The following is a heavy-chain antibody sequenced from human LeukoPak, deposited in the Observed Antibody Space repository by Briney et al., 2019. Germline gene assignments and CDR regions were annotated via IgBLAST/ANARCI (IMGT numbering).Heavy chain of an antibody. V-gene: IGHV1-18*01. J-gene: IGHJ6*02. D-gene: IGHD2-8*01. CDR3: ASVYLYGMDV. CDR2: ISAYNGNT. Sequence: ATVKVSCKASGYTFTSYGISWVRQAPGQGLEWMGWISAYNGNTNYAQELQGRVTMTRDTPTNTVYMELSSLRTEDTAVYYCASVYLYGMDVWGQGTTVTVSS. CDR1: GYTFTSYG.